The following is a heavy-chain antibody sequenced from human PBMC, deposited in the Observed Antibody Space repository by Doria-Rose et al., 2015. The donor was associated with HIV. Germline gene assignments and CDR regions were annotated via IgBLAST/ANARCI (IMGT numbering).Heavy chain of an antibody. J-gene: IGHJ4*02. Sequence: QVQLQQWGAGLLKPSETLSLTCAVYGGTFSGYYWSWIRQPPGKGLEWIGEINHSGSTNYSPSLKSRVTFSVDTSKNQFSLRLSSVTAADTAAYYCARHLSSGWYVKMNIDYWGQGTLVTVSS. CDR2: INHSGST. CDR1: GGTFSGYY. V-gene: IGHV4-34*01. D-gene: IGHD6-19*01. CDR3: ARHLSSGWYVKMNIDY.